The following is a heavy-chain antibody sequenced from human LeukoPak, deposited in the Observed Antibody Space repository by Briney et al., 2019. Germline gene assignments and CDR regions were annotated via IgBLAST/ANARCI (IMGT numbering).Heavy chain of an antibody. CDR3: AGDNLEPTSYYYYGMDV. D-gene: IGHD1-1*01. CDR2: IYSGGST. V-gene: IGHV3-53*01. J-gene: IGHJ6*02. Sequence: SGRSLRLSCAASGFTVSSNYMSWVRQAPGKGLEWVSVIYSGGSTYYADSVKGRFTISRDNSKNTLYLQMNSLRAEDTAVYYCAGDNLEPTSYYYYGMDVWGQGTTVTVSS. CDR1: GFTVSSNY.